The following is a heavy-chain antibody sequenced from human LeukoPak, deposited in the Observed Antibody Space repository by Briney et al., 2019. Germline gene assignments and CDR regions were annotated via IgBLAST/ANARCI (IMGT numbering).Heavy chain of an antibody. D-gene: IGHD2-2*01. J-gene: IGHJ4*02. CDR1: GGSISSGGYY. CDR2: IYYSGST. Sequence: SQTLSLTCTVSGGSISSGGYYWSWIRQHPGKGLEWIGYIYYSGSTYYNPSLKSRVTISVDTSKNQFSLKLSSVTAADTAVYYCARVSRSCSTNNLDYWGQGTLVTVSS. CDR3: ARVSRSCSTNNLDY. V-gene: IGHV4-31*03.